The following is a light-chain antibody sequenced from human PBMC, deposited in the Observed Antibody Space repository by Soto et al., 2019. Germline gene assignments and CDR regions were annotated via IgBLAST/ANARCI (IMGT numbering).Light chain of an antibody. J-gene: IGKJ2*01. CDR1: QSVSSSY. V-gene: IGKV3-20*01. CDR2: GAS. CDR3: QQYGSSLGYT. Sequence: EIVLTQSPGTLSLSPGERATLSCRASQSVSSSYLVWYQQKPGQAPRLLIYGASSRATGIPDRFSGSGSGTYFTLTISRLEPEYFAVYYCQQYGSSLGYTFGQGTKLEIK.